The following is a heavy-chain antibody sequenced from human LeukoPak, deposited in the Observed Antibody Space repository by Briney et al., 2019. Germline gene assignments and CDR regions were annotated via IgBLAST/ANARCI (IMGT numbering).Heavy chain of an antibody. CDR1: GFTFSSYA. CDR3: AKVGYGSGVGYYYGMDV. CDR2: MSGSGGST. Sequence: SGGSLRLSCAASGFTFSSYAMSWARQAPGKGLEWVSAMSGSGGSTYYADSAKGRFPISRDNSKNTLYLQMNSLRAEDTAVYYCAKVGYGSGVGYYYGMDVWGQGTTVTVSS. D-gene: IGHD3-10*01. V-gene: IGHV3-23*01. J-gene: IGHJ6*02.